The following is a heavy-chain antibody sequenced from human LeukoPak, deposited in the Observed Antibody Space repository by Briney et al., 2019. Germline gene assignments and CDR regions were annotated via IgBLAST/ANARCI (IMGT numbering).Heavy chain of an antibody. Sequence: PGGSLRLSCAASGFTLRCCGMHWVRQAPGKGLEWVAFVRTDGSDKYYADSVKGRFTISRDNSKNTLYLQMNSLRAEDTAVYYCAKRFTTGTTNWFDPWGQGTLVTVSS. D-gene: IGHD1-1*01. V-gene: IGHV3-30*02. CDR3: AKRFTTGTTNWFDP. CDR2: VRTDGSDK. J-gene: IGHJ5*02. CDR1: GFTLRCCG.